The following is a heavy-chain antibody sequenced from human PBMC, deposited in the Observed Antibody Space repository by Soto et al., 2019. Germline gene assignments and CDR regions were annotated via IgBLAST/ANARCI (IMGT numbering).Heavy chain of an antibody. CDR2: IIPIFGTA. J-gene: IGHJ4*02. V-gene: IGHV1-69*12. CDR3: ARDRTYRIAARLEPYFDY. D-gene: IGHD6-6*01. CDR1: GGTFSSYA. Sequence: QVQLVQSGAEVKKPGSSVKVSSKASGGTFSSYAISWVRQAPGQGLEWMGGIIPIFGTANYAQKFQGRVTITADESTSTAYMELSSLRSEDTAVYYCARDRTYRIAARLEPYFDYWGQGTLVTVSS.